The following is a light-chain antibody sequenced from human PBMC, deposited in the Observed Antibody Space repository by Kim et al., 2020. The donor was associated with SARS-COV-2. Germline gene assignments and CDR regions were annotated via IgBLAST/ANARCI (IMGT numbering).Light chain of an antibody. CDR3: NSRDKSDNHVL. J-gene: IGLJ2*01. CDR1: SLRDYS. CDR2: GKN. Sequence: SSELTQDPAVSVALGQTVRITCQGDSLRDYSASWYQQKAGQAPLLVIYGKNNRPSGIPDRFSGSTSGNTASLPITGAQAEDEADYYCNSRDKSDNHVLFGGGTQLTVL. V-gene: IGLV3-19*01.